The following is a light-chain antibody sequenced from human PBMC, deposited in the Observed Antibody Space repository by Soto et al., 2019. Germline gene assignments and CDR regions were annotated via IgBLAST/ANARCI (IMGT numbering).Light chain of an antibody. J-gene: IGKJ1*01. CDR3: QQYGSSTEWT. CDR2: DAS. V-gene: IGKV3-11*01. CDR1: QSVSSY. Sequence: ELVLTQSPATLSLSPGERAPLSCRASQSVSSYLAWYQQKPGQAPRLLIYDASTRATGIPATFSGSGSGTDFTLTISSLEPEDFAVYYCQQYGSSTEWTFGQGTKVDIK.